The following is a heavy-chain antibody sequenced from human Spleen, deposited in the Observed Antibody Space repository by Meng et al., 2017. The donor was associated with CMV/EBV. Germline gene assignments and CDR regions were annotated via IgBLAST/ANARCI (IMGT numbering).Heavy chain of an antibody. CDR3: ARGITIFGVVTNYYYYGMDV. CDR1: GFTFSSYS. D-gene: IGHD3-3*01. V-gene: IGHV3-21*01. J-gene: IGHJ6*02. CDR2: ISSSSSYI. Sequence: GESLKISCAASGFTFSSYSMNWVRQAPGKGLEWVSSISSSSSYIYYADSVKGRFTISRDNAKNSLYLQMNSLRAEDTAVYYCARGITIFGVVTNYYYYGMDVWGQGTTVTVSS.